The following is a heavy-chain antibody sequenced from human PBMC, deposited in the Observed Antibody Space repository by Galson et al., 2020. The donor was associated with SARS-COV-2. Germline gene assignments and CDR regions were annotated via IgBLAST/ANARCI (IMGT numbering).Heavy chain of an antibody. V-gene: IGHV3-30*18. CDR1: GFTFNNYG. D-gene: IGHD3-10*01. CDR2: ISDDGSNK. CDR3: AKGKWFGELLSPFDY. Sequence: QLGESLKISCSASGFTFNNYGMHWVRQAPGKGLEWMAVISDDGSNKYYADSVKGRFTISRDNSKNTLYLQMNSLRAEDTAVYYCAKGKWFGELLSPFDYWGQGTLVTVSS. J-gene: IGHJ4*02.